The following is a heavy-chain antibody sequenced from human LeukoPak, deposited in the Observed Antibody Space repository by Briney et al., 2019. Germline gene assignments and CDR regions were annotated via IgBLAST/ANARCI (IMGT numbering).Heavy chain of an antibody. V-gene: IGHV3-11*01. CDR3: ARRRYNWNAIDY. CDR1: GFTFSDYY. CDR2: ISSSGNII. J-gene: IGHJ4*02. Sequence: GGSLRLSCAASGFTFSDYYMSWIRQAPGKGLEWVSYISSSGNIIYYADSVKGRFTISRDNAKNSLYLQMNSLRAVDTAVYYCARRRYNWNAIDYWGQGTLVTVSS. D-gene: IGHD1-20*01.